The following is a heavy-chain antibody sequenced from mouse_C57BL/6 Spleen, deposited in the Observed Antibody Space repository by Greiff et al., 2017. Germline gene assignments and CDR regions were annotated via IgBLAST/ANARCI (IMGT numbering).Heavy chain of an antibody. J-gene: IGHJ3*01. V-gene: IGHV1-82*01. CDR3: ARGDPRGFAY. CDR2: IYPGDGDT. Sequence: VQLQQSGPELVKPGASVKISCKASGYAFSSSWMNWVKQRPGKGLEWIGRIYPGDGDTNYNGKFKGKATLTADKSSSTAYMQLSSLTSEDSAVYFCARGDPRGFAYWGQGTLVTVSA. CDR1: GYAFSSSW.